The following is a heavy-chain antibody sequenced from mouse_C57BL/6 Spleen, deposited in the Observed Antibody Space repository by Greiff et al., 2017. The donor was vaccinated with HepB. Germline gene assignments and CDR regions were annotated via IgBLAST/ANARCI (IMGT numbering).Heavy chain of an antibody. D-gene: IGHD1-1*01. CDR1: GYSITSGYD. Sequence: EVKLMESGPGMVKPSQSLSLTCTVTGYSITSGYDWHWIRHFPGNKLEWMGYISYSGSTNYNPSLKSRISITHDTAKNHFFLKLNSVTTEDTATYYCARGNYGSSVDYWGQGTTLTVSS. CDR3: ARGNYGSSVDY. V-gene: IGHV3-1*01. CDR2: ISYSGST. J-gene: IGHJ2*01.